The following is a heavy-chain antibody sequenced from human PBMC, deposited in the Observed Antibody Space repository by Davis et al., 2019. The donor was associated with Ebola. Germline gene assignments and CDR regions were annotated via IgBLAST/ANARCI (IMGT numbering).Heavy chain of an antibody. J-gene: IGHJ5*02. CDR3: ARDQGSYYGVKWFDP. CDR2: ISSSVSTI. Sequence: GESLKISCAASGFTFSSYWMSWVRQAPGKGLEWVSYISSSVSTIYYADSVKGRFTISRDNAKNSLYLQMNSLRAEDTAVYYCARDQGSYYGVKWFDPWGQGTLVTVSS. D-gene: IGHD1-26*01. CDR1: GFTFSSYW. V-gene: IGHV3-48*04.